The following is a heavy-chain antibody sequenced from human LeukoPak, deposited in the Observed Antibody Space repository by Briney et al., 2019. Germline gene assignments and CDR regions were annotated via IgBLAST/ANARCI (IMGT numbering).Heavy chain of an antibody. D-gene: IGHD6-13*01. V-gene: IGHV5-51*01. CDR1: GSTFTSYW. CDR3: ARFLVVGSSWY. CDR2: IYPGESET. J-gene: IGHJ4*02. Sequence: GGPRQISGQGPGSTFTSYWIGWARKLPGKGLEWMGIIYPGESETRYSPSFQGQVTISADKSISSAYLQWSSLKASDTAMYYCARFLVVGSSWYWGQGTLVTVSS.